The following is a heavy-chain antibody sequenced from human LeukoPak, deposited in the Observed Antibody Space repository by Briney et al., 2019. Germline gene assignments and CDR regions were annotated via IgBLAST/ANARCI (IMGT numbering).Heavy chain of an antibody. CDR2: ISGSGGST. J-gene: IGHJ1*01. Sequence: GGSLRLSCAASGFTFSNYAMSWVRQAPGRGLEWVSAISGSGGSTYYAGSVKGRFTISRDDSKNTLYLQMNSLRADDTAVYYCAKDRDSDWTSKYFQHWGQGTLVTVSS. CDR3: AKDRDSDWTSKYFQH. D-gene: IGHD6-19*01. V-gene: IGHV3-23*01. CDR1: GFTFSNYA.